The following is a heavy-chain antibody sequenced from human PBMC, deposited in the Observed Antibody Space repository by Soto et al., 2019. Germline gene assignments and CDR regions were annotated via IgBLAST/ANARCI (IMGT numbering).Heavy chain of an antibody. J-gene: IGHJ6*02. CDR3: ARDTLLFGELSPGNYGMDV. Sequence: ASVKVSCKASGYTFTGYYMHWVRQAPGQGLEWMGWINPNSGGTNYAQKFQGRVTMTRDTYISTAYKELSRLRSEDPAVYYCARDTLLFGELSPGNYGMDVWGQGTTVTVSS. CDR2: INPNSGGT. CDR1: GYTFTGYY. D-gene: IGHD3-10*01. V-gene: IGHV1-2*02.